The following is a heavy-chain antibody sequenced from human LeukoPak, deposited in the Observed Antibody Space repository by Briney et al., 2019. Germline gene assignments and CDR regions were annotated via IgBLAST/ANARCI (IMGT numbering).Heavy chain of an antibody. CDR3: ASDYGGNSLPPH. CDR2: IDPSDTYT. V-gene: IGHV5-10-1*01. Sequence: GESLKISCKGSGYSFTIYWIGWVRQMPGKGLEWMGRIDPSDTYTNYSPSFQGHVTISADKSISTAYLQWSSLKASDTAMYYCASDYGGNSLPPHWGQGTLVTVSS. J-gene: IGHJ4*02. CDR1: GYSFTIYW. D-gene: IGHD4-23*01.